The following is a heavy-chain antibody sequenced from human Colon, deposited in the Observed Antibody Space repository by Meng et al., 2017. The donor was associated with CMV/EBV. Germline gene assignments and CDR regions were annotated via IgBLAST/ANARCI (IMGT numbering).Heavy chain of an antibody. CDR1: GFPVSANY. V-gene: IGHV3-53*01. J-gene: IGHJ5*02. D-gene: IGHD3-10*01. CDR3: ARDSYHYGSSTYNWFDP. CDR2: IYIGGTTT. Sequence: GESLKISCAVSGFPVSANYMAWFRQAPGKGLEWVSIIYIGGTTTLYADSVRGRFSISTDNSKNTLYLQMSSLRDEDTAVYYCARDSYHYGSSTYNWFDPWGQGILVTVSS.